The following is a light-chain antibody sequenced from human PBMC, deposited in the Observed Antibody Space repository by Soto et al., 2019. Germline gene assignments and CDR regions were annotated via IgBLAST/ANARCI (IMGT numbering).Light chain of an antibody. Sequence: EIVLTQSPAALSVSPGERATLSCWASQSVGSTLNWYQQKPGQAPRLLIYDTSNRATGIPARFSGSGSGTDFTLTISSLEPEDFAVYYCQQRSNWLTFGGGTKVEIK. V-gene: IGKV3-11*01. CDR3: QQRSNWLT. J-gene: IGKJ4*01. CDR2: DTS. CDR1: QSVGST.